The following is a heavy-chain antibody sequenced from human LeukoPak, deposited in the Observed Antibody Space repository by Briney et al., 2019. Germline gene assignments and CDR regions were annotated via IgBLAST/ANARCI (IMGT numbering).Heavy chain of an antibody. CDR3: ASGELDSLYYFDF. Sequence: GGSLRLSCAASGFTFSSYSMNWVRQAPGKGLEWVSSISSSSSYIYYADSVKGRFTISRDNAKNSLYLQMNSLRAEDTAVYYCASGELDSLYYFDFWGQGTLVTVSS. D-gene: IGHD1-1*01. J-gene: IGHJ4*02. CDR1: GFTFSSYS. V-gene: IGHV3-21*01. CDR2: ISSSSSYI.